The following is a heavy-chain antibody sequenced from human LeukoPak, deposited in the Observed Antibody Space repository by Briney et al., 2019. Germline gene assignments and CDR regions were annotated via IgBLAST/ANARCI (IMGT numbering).Heavy chain of an antibody. V-gene: IGHV1-18*01. Sequence: GALVKVSCKASGYTFTSYGISWVRQAPGQGLEWMGWISAYNGNTNYAQKLQGRVTTTTDTSTSTAYMELSSLRSEDTAVYYCARDYGGNSLAFDIWGQGTMVTVSS. CDR1: GYTFTSYG. J-gene: IGHJ3*02. CDR2: ISAYNGNT. D-gene: IGHD4-23*01. CDR3: ARDYGGNSLAFDI.